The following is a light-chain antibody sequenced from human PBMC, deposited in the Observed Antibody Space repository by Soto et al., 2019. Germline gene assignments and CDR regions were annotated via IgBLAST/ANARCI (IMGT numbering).Light chain of an antibody. CDR1: QSVHTF. CDR3: HQRSSWPPDT. Sequence: EIVLTQSPATLSLSPGERASLSCRASQSVHTFLAWYQQKPGQAPRLLIYGASTRATGVPARFSGSGSGTDFALTISSLEPEDFAVYYCHQRSSWPPDTFGQGTRLEIK. CDR2: GAS. J-gene: IGKJ5*01. V-gene: IGKV3-11*01.